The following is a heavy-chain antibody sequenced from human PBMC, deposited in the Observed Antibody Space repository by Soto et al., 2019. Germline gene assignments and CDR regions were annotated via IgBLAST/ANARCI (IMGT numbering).Heavy chain of an antibody. CDR1: CGPIISYY. D-gene: IGHD4-17*01. CDR3: ARGRGATVTPSGIWYAFDI. J-gene: IGHJ3*02. Sequence: SAPLSLTGTVSCGPIISYYWRWIRQPPGKGLEWIGYIYYSGSTNYNPSLKSRVTISVDTSKNQFSLKLSSVTAADTAVYYCARGRGATVTPSGIWYAFDIWGQGTMVTVSS. CDR2: IYYSGST. V-gene: IGHV4-59*01.